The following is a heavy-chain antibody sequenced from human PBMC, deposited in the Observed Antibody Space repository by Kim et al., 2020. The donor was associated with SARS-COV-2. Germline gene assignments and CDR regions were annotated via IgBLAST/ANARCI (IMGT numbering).Heavy chain of an antibody. Sequence: SETLSLTCTVSGGSISSHYWSWIRQPPGKGLEWIGYIYYSGSTNYNPSLKSRVTISVDTSKNQFSLKLSSVTAADTAVYYCARVSGIRFLEWLPSPNWY. CDR3: ARVSGIRFLEWLPSPNWY. D-gene: IGHD3-3*01. V-gene: IGHV4-59*11. CDR1: GGSISSHY. CDR2: IYYSGST. J-gene: IGHJ2*01.